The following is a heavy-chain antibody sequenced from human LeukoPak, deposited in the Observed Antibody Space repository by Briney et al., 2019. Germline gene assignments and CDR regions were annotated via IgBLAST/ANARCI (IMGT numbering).Heavy chain of an antibody. Sequence: SVKVSCKASGGTFSSYAISWVRQAPGQGLEWMGGIIPIFGTANYAQKFQGRVTITADGSTSTAYMELSSLRSEDTAVYYCARLEITTVTTSDYWGQGTLVTVSS. D-gene: IGHD4-17*01. CDR3: ARLEITTVTTSDY. J-gene: IGHJ4*02. CDR2: IIPIFGTA. CDR1: GGTFSSYA. V-gene: IGHV1-69*13.